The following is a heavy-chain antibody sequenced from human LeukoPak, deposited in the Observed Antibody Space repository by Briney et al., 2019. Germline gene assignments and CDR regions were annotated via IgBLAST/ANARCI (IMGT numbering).Heavy chain of an antibody. V-gene: IGHV1-2*02. CDR1: GYTFSDYY. J-gene: IGHJ4*02. CDR3: SGGAPTIAMTGTGLDY. CDR2: VNPNSGGT. Sequence: ASVKVSCKASGYTFSDYYMHWVRQAPGQGLEWTGWVNPNSGGTNYAQKFQGRFTMTRDTSINTAYMEVSGLRSDDTAVYYCSGGAPTIAMTGTGLDYWGQGTLVAVSS. D-gene: IGHD6-19*01.